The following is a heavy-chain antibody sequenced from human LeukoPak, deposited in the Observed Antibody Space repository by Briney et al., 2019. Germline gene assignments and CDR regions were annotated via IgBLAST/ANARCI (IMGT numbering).Heavy chain of an antibody. J-gene: IGHJ4*02. Sequence: ASAKVSCKAAGYNFPAYFMHWVRQAPGQGLEWMGRINPNGGDTNYAQKFQGRVTMASDTSISTAYMELNSLMSDDTAVYYCVRVGFTTSWSYLDYWGQGTLVTVSS. CDR1: GYNFPAYF. CDR3: VRVGFTTSWSYLDY. V-gene: IGHV1-2*06. CDR2: INPNGGDT. D-gene: IGHD2-2*01.